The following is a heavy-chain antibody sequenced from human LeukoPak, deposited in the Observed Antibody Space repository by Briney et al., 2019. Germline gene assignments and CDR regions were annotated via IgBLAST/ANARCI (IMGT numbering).Heavy chain of an antibody. J-gene: IGHJ4*02. D-gene: IGHD6-6*01. CDR1: GGSISSGSYY. CDR3: ARGPGGSSSSDFDY. V-gene: IGHV4-61*02. CDR2: IYTSGST. Sequence: PSQTLSLTCTVSGGSISSGSYYWSWIRQPAGKGLEWIGRIYTSGSTNYNPSLKSRVTISVDTSKNQFSLKLSSVPAADTAVYYCARGPGGSSSSDFDYWGQGTLVTVSS.